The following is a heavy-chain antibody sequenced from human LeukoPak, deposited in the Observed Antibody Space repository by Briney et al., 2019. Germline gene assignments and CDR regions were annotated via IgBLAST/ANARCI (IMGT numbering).Heavy chain of an antibody. CDR2: IYYSGST. Sequence: PSETLSLTCTVSGGSISSGGYYWSWIRQPPGKGLEWIGSIYYSGSTYYNPSLKSRDTISVDTSKNQFSLKLSSVTAADTAVYYCARGVSARFGPWGQGTLVTVSS. CDR3: ARGVSARFGP. CDR1: GGSISSGGYY. V-gene: IGHV4-39*07. J-gene: IGHJ5*02.